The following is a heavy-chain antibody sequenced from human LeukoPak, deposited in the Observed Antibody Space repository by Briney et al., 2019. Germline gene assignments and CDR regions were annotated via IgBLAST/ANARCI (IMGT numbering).Heavy chain of an antibody. D-gene: IGHD2-2*01. CDR2: INWNGGST. V-gene: IGHV3-20*04. J-gene: IGHJ4*02. CDR1: GFTFDDYG. Sequence: PGGSLRLSCAASGFTFDDYGMSWVRQAPGKGLEWVSGINWNGGSTGYADSVKGRFTISRDNAKNSLYLQMNSLRAEDTAVYYCAIGYCSSTSCSKPARYDYWGQGTLVTVSS. CDR3: AIGYCSSTSCSKPARYDY.